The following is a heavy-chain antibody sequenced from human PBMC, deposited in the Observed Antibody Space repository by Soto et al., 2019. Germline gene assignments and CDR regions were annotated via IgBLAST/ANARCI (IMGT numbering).Heavy chain of an antibody. D-gene: IGHD3-10*01. CDR3: AKDHSRFEELFFGLQLHAY. Sequence: GGSLRLSCAASGLTFSSYAMSWVRQAPGKGLEWVSAISGSGGSTYYADSVKGRFTISRDNSKNTLYLQMNSLRAEDTAVYYCAKDHSRFEELFFGLQLHAYSGQGTLVTVSS. CDR2: ISGSGGST. CDR1: GLTFSSYA. J-gene: IGHJ1*01. V-gene: IGHV3-23*01.